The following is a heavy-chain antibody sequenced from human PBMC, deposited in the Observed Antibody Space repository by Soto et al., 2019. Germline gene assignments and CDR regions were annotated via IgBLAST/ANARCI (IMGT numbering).Heavy chain of an antibody. CDR3: AKDGRGWYCSGGSCTKAYYYYGMDV. V-gene: IGHV3-30*18. CDR2: ISYDGSNK. CDR1: GFTFSSYG. Sequence: SLRLSCASSGFTFSSYGMHWVRQAPGKGLEWVAVISYDGSNKYYADSVKGRFTISRDNSKNTLYLQMNSLRAEDTAVYYCAKDGRGWYCSGGSCTKAYYYYGMDVWGQGTTVTVSS. J-gene: IGHJ6*02. D-gene: IGHD2-15*01.